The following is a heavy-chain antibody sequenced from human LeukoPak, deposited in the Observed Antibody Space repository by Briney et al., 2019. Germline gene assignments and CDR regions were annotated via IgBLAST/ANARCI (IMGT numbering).Heavy chain of an antibody. CDR3: ARAEVLWFGELRNWFDP. V-gene: IGHV4-39*07. Sequence: SETLSLTCTVSGGSISSLNYYWRWIRQPPGKGLEWIGEINHSGSTNYNPSLKSRVTISVDTSKNQFSLKLSSVTAADTAVYYCARAEVLWFGELRNWFDPWGQGTLVTVSS. J-gene: IGHJ5*02. CDR2: INHSGST. D-gene: IGHD3-10*01. CDR1: GGSISSLNYY.